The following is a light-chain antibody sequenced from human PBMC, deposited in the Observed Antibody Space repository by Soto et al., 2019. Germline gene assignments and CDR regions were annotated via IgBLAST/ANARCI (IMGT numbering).Light chain of an antibody. CDR2: EVR. V-gene: IGLV2-14*01. CDR3: SSYTRSSTSYV. CDR1: SSDVGGYNY. J-gene: IGLJ1*01. Sequence: QSVLTQPASVSGSPGQSITISCTGTSSDVGGYNYVSWYQQHPGKAPKLMIYEVRNRPSRVSNRFSGSKSGNTASLTISGLQAEDEADYYCSSYTRSSTSYVFGTGTQLTVL.